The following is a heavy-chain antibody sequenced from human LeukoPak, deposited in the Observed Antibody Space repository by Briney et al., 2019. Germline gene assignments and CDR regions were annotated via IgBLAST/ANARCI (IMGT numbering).Heavy chain of an antibody. Sequence: SATLSLTCTVSNRSISGFYWSWIRQPPGKGLEWIGYIYHSGSTTYNPSLKSRVTISVDASKNQFSLKLRSVTAADTAVYYCATTGATSPSSASWFNIEYWGQGTLVPVSS. CDR3: ATTGATSPSSASWFNIEY. CDR1: NRSISGFY. V-gene: IGHV4-59*01. D-gene: IGHD6-13*01. J-gene: IGHJ4*02. CDR2: IYHSGST.